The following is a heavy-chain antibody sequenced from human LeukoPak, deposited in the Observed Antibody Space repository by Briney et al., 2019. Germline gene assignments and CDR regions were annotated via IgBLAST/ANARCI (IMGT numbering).Heavy chain of an antibody. V-gene: IGHV1-8*01. J-gene: IGHJ4*02. CDR2: MNPNSGDT. CDR3: ARPGYSYGFDY. Sequence: ASVKVSCKASGYTFTSYDINWVRQATGQGLEWMGWMNPNSGDTGYAQKFQGRVTMTRDTSISTAYMELSRLRSDDTAVYYCARPGYSYGFDYWGQGTLVTVSS. D-gene: IGHD5-18*01. CDR1: GYTFTSYD.